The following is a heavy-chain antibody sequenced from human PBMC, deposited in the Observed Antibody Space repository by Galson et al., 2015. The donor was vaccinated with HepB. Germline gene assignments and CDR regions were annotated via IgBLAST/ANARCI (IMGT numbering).Heavy chain of an antibody. V-gene: IGHV4-59*01. Sequence: ETLSLTCTVSGGSISGYYWIWIRQPPGKGLEWIGYIYYSGSTNYNPSLKSRVTISVDTSKNQFSLKLSSVTAADTAVYYCAREARNSFDYWGQGTLVTVSS. J-gene: IGHJ4*02. CDR1: GGSISGYY. CDR3: AREARNSFDY. CDR2: IYYSGST.